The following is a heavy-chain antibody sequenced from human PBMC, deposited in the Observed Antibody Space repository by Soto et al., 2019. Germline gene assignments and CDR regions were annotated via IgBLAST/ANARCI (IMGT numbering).Heavy chain of an antibody. D-gene: IGHD1-26*01. Sequence: QVQLVESGGGVVQPGRSLRLSCEASGFTFSHYAMHWVRQPPGKGLEWVAIIAYDGSNKYYADSGKGRFTISRDNSKDTLYLQMNSLRAEDTAVYYCARGAGADGGNFSPAFDYWGQGTLVTVSS. CDR3: ARGAGADGGNFSPAFDY. CDR1: GFTFSHYA. V-gene: IGHV3-30-3*01. CDR2: IAYDGSNK. J-gene: IGHJ4*02.